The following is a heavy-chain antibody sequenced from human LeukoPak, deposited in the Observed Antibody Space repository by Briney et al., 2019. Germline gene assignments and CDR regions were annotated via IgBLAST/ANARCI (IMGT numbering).Heavy chain of an antibody. D-gene: IGHD3-3*01. V-gene: IGHV4-39*07. CDR1: GGSISSSSYY. J-gene: IGHJ4*02. Sequence: SETLSLTCTVSGGSISSSSYYWGWIRQPPGKGLEWIGSIYHSGSTYYNPSLKSRVTISVDTSKNQFSLKLSSVTAADTAVYYCARDNFWSGYYTLPAHDYFDYWGQGTLVTVSS. CDR3: ARDNFWSGYYTLPAHDYFDY. CDR2: IYHSGST.